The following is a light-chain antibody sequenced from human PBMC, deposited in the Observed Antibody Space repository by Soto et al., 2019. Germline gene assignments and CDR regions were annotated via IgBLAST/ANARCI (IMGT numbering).Light chain of an antibody. CDR2: DDN. CDR3: VSWDRSLSANV. J-gene: IGLJ1*01. CDR1: SSNIGGNS. Sequence: QSVMTQPPSVSAAPGQKVTICCSGSSSNIGGNSVSWYQQLPGTAPKLLIYDDNKRPSGIPDRFSGSKSGTSATLGITGFQTGDEADYYFVSWDRSLSANVFGTGTKLTVL. V-gene: IGLV1-51*01.